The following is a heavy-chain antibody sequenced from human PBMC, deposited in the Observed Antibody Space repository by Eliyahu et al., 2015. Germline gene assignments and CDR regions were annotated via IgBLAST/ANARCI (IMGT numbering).Heavy chain of an antibody. J-gene: IGHJ5*02. Sequence: QVQLQESGPGLVKPSETLSLTCTVXSGSISGESWSGIRQPPGKRLEWIGHIHYTGSTTYKPSLSGRVTISIEASKNQFSLRLDSVTAADTAVYYCARLTERISGSNRGRLDLWGQGNLVTVSS. V-gene: IGHV4-59*08. CDR2: IHYTGST. CDR1: SGSISGES. CDR3: ARLTERISGSNRGRLDL. D-gene: IGHD3-16*02.